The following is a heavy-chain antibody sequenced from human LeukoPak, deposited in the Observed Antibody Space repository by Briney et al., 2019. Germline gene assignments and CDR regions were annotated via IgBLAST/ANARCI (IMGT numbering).Heavy chain of an antibody. CDR1: GGSFSGYY. Sequence: NPSETLSLTCAVYGGSFSGYYWSWIRQPPGKGLEWIGEINHSGSSNYSPSFQGHVTISADKSISTAYLQWSSLKASDTAMYYCARHNDSSGYPEGPFDPWGQGTLVTVSS. V-gene: IGHV4-34*01. D-gene: IGHD3-22*01. CDR3: ARHNDSSGYPEGPFDP. J-gene: IGHJ5*02. CDR2: INHSGSS.